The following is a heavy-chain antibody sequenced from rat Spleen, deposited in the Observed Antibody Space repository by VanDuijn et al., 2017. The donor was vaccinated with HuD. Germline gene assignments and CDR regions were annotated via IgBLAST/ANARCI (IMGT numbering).Heavy chain of an antibody. J-gene: IGHJ3*01. CDR2: ISYGDSSGHSST. Sequence: EVQLVESGGGLVQPGRSLKLSCAASGFTFSDYGMAWVRQAPTKGLEWVATISYGDSSGHSSTYYRDSVKGRFTISRANAKSTLNLQMDSLRTGDTATYYCAKEGDGGYSSYPNWFAYWGQGTLVTVSS. D-gene: IGHD1-8*01. CDR1: GFTFSDYG. CDR3: AKEGDGGYSSYPNWFAY. V-gene: IGHV5-29*01.